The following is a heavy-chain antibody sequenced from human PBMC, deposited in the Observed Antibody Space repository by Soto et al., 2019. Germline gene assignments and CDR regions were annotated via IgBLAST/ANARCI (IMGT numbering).Heavy chain of an antibody. Sequence: GGSLRLSCAASGFTFSSYSMNWVRQAPGKGLEWVSSISSSSSYIYYADSVKGRFTISRDNAKNSLYLQMNSLRAEDTAVYYCVPYDFWSGYSPDRRTRYYFDYWGQGTLVTVSS. V-gene: IGHV3-21*01. CDR2: ISSSSSYI. CDR1: GFTFSSYS. J-gene: IGHJ4*02. CDR3: VPYDFWSGYSPDRRTRYYFDY. D-gene: IGHD3-3*01.